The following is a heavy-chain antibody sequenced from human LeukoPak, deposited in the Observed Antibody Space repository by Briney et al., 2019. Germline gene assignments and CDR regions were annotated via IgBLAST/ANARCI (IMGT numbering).Heavy chain of an antibody. J-gene: IGHJ4*02. CDR3: ARGRITMVRGVILTHISYFDY. CDR2: INHSGST. D-gene: IGHD3-10*01. V-gene: IGHV4-34*01. CDR1: GGSFSGYY. Sequence: SETLSLTCAVYGGSFSGYYWSWIRQPPGKGLEWIGEINHSGSTNYNPSLKSRVTISVDTSKNQFSLKLSSVTAADAAVYYCARGRITMVRGVILTHISYFDYWGQGTLVTVSS.